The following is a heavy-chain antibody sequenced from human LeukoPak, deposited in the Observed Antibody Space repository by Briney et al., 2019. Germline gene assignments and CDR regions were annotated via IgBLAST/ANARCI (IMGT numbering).Heavy chain of an antibody. J-gene: IGHJ4*02. CDR1: GGSIGSSSYF. V-gene: IGHV4-39*01. Sequence: PSETLSLTCSVSGGSIGSSSYFWGWIRQPPGKGLEWIGSVYHSGITYYNPSLKSRVTISVDTSKNQFSLKLSSVTAADTAVYYCARLSGPPYYDILTGPWFGYWGQGTLVTVSS. D-gene: IGHD3-9*01. CDR3: ARLSGPPYYDILTGPWFGY. CDR2: VYHSGIT.